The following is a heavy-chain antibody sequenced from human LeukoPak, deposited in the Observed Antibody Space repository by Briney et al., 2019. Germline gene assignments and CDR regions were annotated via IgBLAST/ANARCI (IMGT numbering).Heavy chain of an antibody. J-gene: IGHJ5*02. Sequence: ASVKVSCEASGYTFTSYNINWVRQAPGQGLEWMGWISAYNGDTNYAQKFQGRVTMTTDTATSTAFMELRSLRSDDTAVYYCARGGTCNWFDPWGHGTLVTVSS. CDR1: GYTFTSYN. D-gene: IGHD1-1*01. CDR3: ARGGTCNWFDP. V-gene: IGHV1-18*04. CDR2: ISAYNGDT.